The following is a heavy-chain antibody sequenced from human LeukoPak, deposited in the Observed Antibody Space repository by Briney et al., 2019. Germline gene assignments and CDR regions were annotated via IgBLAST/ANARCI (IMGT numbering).Heavy chain of an antibody. J-gene: IGHJ4*02. D-gene: IGHD2-2*01. V-gene: IGHV4-39*07. Sequence: SETLSLTCTVAAGSISSSSYYWGWIRQPPGKGLEWIGSIYYSGSTYYNPSLKSRVTISVDTSKNQFSLKLSSVTAADTAVYYCARDRSIYQLLPLDYWGQGTLVTVSS. CDR1: AGSISSSSYY. CDR3: ARDRSIYQLLPLDY. CDR2: IYYSGST.